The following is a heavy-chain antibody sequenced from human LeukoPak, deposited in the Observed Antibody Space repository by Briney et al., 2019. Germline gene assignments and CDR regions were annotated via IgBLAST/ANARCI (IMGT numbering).Heavy chain of an antibody. Sequence: GGSLRLSCAASGFTFSSYWMHWVRQAPGKGLEWVSGINWNGGSTGYADSLKGRFTISRDNAKNSLSLQMNSLRAEDTALYYCARIIMDYGGNWRAFDIWGQGTMVTVSS. D-gene: IGHD4-23*01. J-gene: IGHJ3*02. CDR2: INWNGGST. CDR1: GFTFSSYW. V-gene: IGHV3-20*04. CDR3: ARIIMDYGGNWRAFDI.